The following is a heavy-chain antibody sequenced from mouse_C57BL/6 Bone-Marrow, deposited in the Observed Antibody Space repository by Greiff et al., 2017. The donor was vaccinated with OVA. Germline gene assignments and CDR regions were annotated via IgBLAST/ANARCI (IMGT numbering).Heavy chain of an antibody. V-gene: IGHV1-81*01. CDR3: ARSHYYGSSLYYYAMDY. D-gene: IGHD1-1*01. CDR2: IYPRSGNT. J-gene: IGHJ4*01. CDR1: GYTFTSYG. Sequence: VQLQQSGAELARPGASVKLSCKASGYTFTSYGISWVKQRTGQGLEWIGEIYPRSGNTYYNEKFKGKATLTADKSSSTAYMELRSLTSEDSAVYFCARSHYYGSSLYYYAMDYWGQGTSVTVSS.